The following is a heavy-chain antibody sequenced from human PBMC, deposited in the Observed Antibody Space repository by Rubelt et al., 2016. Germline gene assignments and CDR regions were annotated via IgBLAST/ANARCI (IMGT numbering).Heavy chain of an antibody. CDR2: IYYSGST. J-gene: IGHJ6*02. Sequence: QLQLQESGPGLVKPSETLSLTCTVSGGSISSSSYYWGWIRQPPGKGLEWIGGIYYSGSTYDNPTREIGSTISGDTSSNQFSLKLGFVTAADTAVYYGARLTGDGHYYYGMDVWGQGTTVTVSS. CDR1: GGSISSSSYY. V-gene: IGHV4-39*01. CDR3: ARLTGDGHYYYGMDV. D-gene: IGHD7-27*01.